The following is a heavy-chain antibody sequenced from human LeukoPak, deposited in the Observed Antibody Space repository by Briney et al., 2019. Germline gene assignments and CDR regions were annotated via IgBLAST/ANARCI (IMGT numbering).Heavy chain of an antibody. D-gene: IGHD3-3*01. Sequence: SETLSLTCAVYGGSFSGYYWSWIRQPPGKGLEWIGEINHSGSTNYNPSLKSRVTISVDTSKNQFSLKLSSVTAADMAVYYCARHRRYDFWSGYSPAYYFDYWGQGTLVTLSS. CDR1: GGSFSGYY. CDR3: ARHRRYDFWSGYSPAYYFDY. CDR2: INHSGST. J-gene: IGHJ4*02. V-gene: IGHV4-34*01.